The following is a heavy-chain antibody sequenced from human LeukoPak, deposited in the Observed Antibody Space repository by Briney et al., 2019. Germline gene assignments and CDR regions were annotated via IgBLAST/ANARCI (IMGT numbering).Heavy chain of an antibody. V-gene: IGHV4-61*02. Sequence: PSETLSLTCTVSGGSITNLNYYWTWIRQPAGKRLEWIGRIYTSGGTNYNPSLKSRVTMSVDKSKIQISPNLASLTAADTALYYCAGRGSSSGTFDIWGPGTFVTVSS. CDR3: AGRGSSSGTFDI. D-gene: IGHD2-2*01. CDR1: GGSITNLNYY. J-gene: IGHJ3*02. CDR2: IYTSGGT.